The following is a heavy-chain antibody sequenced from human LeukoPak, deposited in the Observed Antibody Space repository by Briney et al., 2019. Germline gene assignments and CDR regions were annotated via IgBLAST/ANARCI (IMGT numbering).Heavy chain of an antibody. J-gene: IGHJ4*02. CDR1: GYTFTGYY. V-gene: IGHV1-18*04. CDR2: ISAYNGNT. CDR3: ARDSPITIFGVVIRFDY. Sequence: ASVKISCKASGYTFTGYYMHWVRQAPGQGLEWMGWISAYNGNTNYAQKLQGRVTMTTDTSTSTAYMELRSLRSDDTAVYYCARDSPITIFGVVIRFDYWGQGTLVTVSS. D-gene: IGHD3-3*01.